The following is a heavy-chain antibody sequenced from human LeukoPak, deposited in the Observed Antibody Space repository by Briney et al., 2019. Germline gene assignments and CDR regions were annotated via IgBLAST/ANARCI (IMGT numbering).Heavy chain of an antibody. J-gene: IGHJ5*02. V-gene: IGHV4-4*07. CDR2: IYTSGST. Sequence: SETLSLTCAVSGGSISSYYWSWIRQPAGKGLEWIGRIYTSGSTNYNPSLKSRVTMSVDTSKNQFSLKLSSVTAADTAVYYCARDQGNWNYVSNWFDPWGQGTLVTVSS. CDR3: ARDQGNWNYVSNWFDP. CDR1: GGSISSYY. D-gene: IGHD1-7*01.